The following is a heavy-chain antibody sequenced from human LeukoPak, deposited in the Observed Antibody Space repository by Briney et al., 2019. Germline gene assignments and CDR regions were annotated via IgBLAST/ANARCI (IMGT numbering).Heavy chain of an antibody. D-gene: IGHD2-8*01. V-gene: IGHV3-30*02. CDR2: IGFDGSKI. Sequence: PGGSLRLSCVASGFTFSSYGMQWVRQAPGRGLEWVAFIGFDGSKIYYADSVKGRFTISRDNSKNTVNLQMNNLRVEDTAVYYCAKDSDTYGHRHFDHWGQGTLVTVSS. CDR3: AKDSDTYGHRHFDH. CDR1: GFTFSSYG. J-gene: IGHJ4*02.